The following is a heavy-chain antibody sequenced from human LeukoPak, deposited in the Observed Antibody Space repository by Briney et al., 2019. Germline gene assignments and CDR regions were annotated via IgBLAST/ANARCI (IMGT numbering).Heavy chain of an antibody. CDR2: IDGSGNSI. D-gene: IGHD2-21*01. V-gene: IGHV3-48*03. Sequence: TGGSLRLSCAASGFTFNIYEFNWVRQAPGKGLEWLSYIDGSGNSIYYADSVKGRFTISRDNAKNLLYLQMSSLRADDTAVYYCARECLTCGGDSYDYWGQGALVTVSS. CDR1: GFTFNIYE. CDR3: ARECLTCGGDSYDY. J-gene: IGHJ4*02.